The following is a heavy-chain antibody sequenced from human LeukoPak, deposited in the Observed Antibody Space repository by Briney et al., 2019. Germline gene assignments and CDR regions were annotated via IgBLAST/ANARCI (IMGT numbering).Heavy chain of an antibody. Sequence: GGSLRLSCAVSGFTFSSYAMSWVRQAPGKGLEWVSGISGSGGTTYYADSVKGRFTISRDDSTNTVYMQMNSLRAEDTAVYFCARWGGSRWHDFDYWGQGTLVTVSS. V-gene: IGHV3-23*01. D-gene: IGHD6-13*01. CDR3: ARWGGSRWHDFDY. CDR1: GFTFSSYA. CDR2: ISGSGGTT. J-gene: IGHJ4*02.